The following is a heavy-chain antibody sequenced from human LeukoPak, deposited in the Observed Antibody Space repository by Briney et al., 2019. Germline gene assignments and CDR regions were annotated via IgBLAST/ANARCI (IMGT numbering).Heavy chain of an antibody. CDR1: VSTFSSYC. J-gene: IGHJ4*02. CDR3: AKDFHEYSVTGSTGDY. D-gene: IGHD1-20*01. V-gene: IGHV3-33*06. Sequence: PGGFLRLSCAASVSTFSSYCMHRVREAPGKGREGVVVIGYDGSNKYYADSVKGRFTTSRDNSKNTLYLQMNSLRAEVTAVYYCAKDFHEYSVTGSTGDYWGQRTLVTVSS. CDR2: IGYDGSNK.